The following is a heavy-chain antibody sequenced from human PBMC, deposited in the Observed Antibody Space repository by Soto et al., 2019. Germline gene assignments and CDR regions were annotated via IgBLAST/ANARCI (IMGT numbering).Heavy chain of an antibody. CDR3: ARVGRGSSFIYYFDY. J-gene: IGHJ4*02. V-gene: IGHV3-21*01. CDR2: ISSTSTYI. D-gene: IGHD1-26*01. Sequence: GGSLRLSCAASGFIFSDYSIDWVRQAPGKVLEWVASISSTSTYISYADSVRGRVTISRDNAKHSLYLQMNSLTAEDTAVYYCARVGRGSSFIYYFDYWGQGTLVTVSS. CDR1: GFIFSDYS.